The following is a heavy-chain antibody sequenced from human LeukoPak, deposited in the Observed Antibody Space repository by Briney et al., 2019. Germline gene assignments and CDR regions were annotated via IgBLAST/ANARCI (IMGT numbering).Heavy chain of an antibody. Sequence: PGGSLPLSCAASGFTFSSYGMHWVRQAPGKGLEWVAVIWYDGSNKYYADSVKGRFTISRDNSKNTLYLQMNSLRAEDTAVYYCARAGFWSGYPNYYYYGMDVWGQGTTVTVSS. D-gene: IGHD3-3*01. V-gene: IGHV3-33*01. CDR3: ARAGFWSGYPNYYYYGMDV. CDR1: GFTFSSYG. CDR2: IWYDGSNK. J-gene: IGHJ6*02.